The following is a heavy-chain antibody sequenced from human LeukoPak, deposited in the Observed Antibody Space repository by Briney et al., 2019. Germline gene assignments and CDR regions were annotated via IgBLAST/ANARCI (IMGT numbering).Heavy chain of an antibody. D-gene: IGHD3-22*01. J-gene: IGHJ3*02. V-gene: IGHV3-30*18. CDR2: ISYDGSNK. CDR3: AKVTYPPYDSSDYSHPGAFDI. CDR1: GFTFSSYG. Sequence: GGSLRLSCAASGFTFSSYGMHWVRQAPGKGLEWVAVISYDGSNKYYADSVKGRFTISRDNSKNTLYLQMNSLRAEDTAVYYCAKVTYPPYDSSDYSHPGAFDIWGQGTMVTVSS.